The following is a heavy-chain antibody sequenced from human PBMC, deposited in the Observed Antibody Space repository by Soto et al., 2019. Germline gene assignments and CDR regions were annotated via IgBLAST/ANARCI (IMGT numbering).Heavy chain of an antibody. Sequence: GGSLRLSCAASGLTFTSYSMNWVRQAPGKGLEWVSGINWNGGSTGYADSVKGRFTISRDNAKNSLYLQMNSLRAEDTALYYCAKGPCSGASCYFDYWGQGTLVTVSS. D-gene: IGHD2-15*01. CDR3: AKGPCSGASCYFDY. V-gene: IGHV3-20*04. CDR2: INWNGGST. J-gene: IGHJ4*02. CDR1: GLTFTSYS.